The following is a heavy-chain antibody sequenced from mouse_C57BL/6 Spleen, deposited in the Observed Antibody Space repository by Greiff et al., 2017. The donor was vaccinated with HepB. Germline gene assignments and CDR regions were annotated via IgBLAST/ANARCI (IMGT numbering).Heavy chain of an antibody. V-gene: IGHV1-4*01. D-gene: IGHD2-4*01. Sequence: QVQLQQSGAELARPGASVKMSCKASGYTFTSYTMHWVKQRPGQGLEWIGYINPSSGYTKYNQKFKDKATLTADKSSSTAYMQLSSLTSEDSAVYYCARSGDYDGWFAYWGQGTLVTVSA. CDR2: INPSSGYT. CDR3: ARSGDYDGWFAY. J-gene: IGHJ3*01. CDR1: GYTFTSYT.